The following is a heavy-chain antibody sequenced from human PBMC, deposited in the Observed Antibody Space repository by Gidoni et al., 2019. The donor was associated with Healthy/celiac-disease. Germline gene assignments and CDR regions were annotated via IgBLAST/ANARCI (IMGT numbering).Heavy chain of an antibody. J-gene: IGHJ4*02. Sequence: EVQLVESGGGLVQPGRSLRLSCAASGFTFDDYAMHWVRQAPGKGLEWVSGISWNSGSIGYADSVKGRFTISRDNAKNSLYLQMNSLRAEDTALYYCAKEKHCSSTSCYTGLDYWGQGTLVTVSS. CDR2: ISWNSGSI. CDR1: GFTFDDYA. V-gene: IGHV3-9*01. CDR3: AKEKHCSSTSCYTGLDY. D-gene: IGHD2-2*02.